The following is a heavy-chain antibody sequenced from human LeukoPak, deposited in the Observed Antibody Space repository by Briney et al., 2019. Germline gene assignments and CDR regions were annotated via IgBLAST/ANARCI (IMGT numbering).Heavy chain of an antibody. CDR2: ISSSSSTI. CDR3: ARERATWGYGSGSFDY. V-gene: IGHV3-48*02. CDR1: GFTFSSYS. Sequence: PGGSLRLSCAASGFTFSSYSMNWVRQAPGKGLEWVSYISSSSSTIYYADSVKGRFTISRDNAKNSLYLQMNSLRDEDTAVYYCARERATWGYGSGSFDYWGQGTLVTVSS. D-gene: IGHD3-10*01. J-gene: IGHJ4*02.